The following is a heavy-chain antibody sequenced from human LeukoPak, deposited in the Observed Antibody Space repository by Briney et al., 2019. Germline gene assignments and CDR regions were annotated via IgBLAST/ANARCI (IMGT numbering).Heavy chain of an antibody. CDR2: IWYDGSNK. Sequence: GESLRLSCTASGFAFRSFSMHWVRQAPGKGLEWVAVIWYDGSNKYYADSVKGRFTISRDNSKNTLYLQMNSLRAEDTAVYYCARDRGTIFLDYWGQGTLVTVSS. CDR3: ARDRGTIFLDY. V-gene: IGHV3-33*08. D-gene: IGHD3-10*02. J-gene: IGHJ4*02. CDR1: GFAFRSFS.